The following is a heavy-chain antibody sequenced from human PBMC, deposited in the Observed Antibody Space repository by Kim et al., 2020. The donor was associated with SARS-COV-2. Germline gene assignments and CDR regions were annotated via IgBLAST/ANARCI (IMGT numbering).Heavy chain of an antibody. D-gene: IGHD3-22*01. CDR3: ARVFPPANYYDSISLGSRARYYFDY. Sequence: SETLSLTCTVSGGSISSYYWSWIRQPPGKGLEWIGYIYYSGSTNYNPSLKSRVTISVDTSKNQFSLKLSSVTAADTAVYYCARVFPPANYYDSISLGSRARYYFDYWGQGTLVTVSS. CDR2: IYYSGST. CDR1: GGSISSYY. J-gene: IGHJ4*02. V-gene: IGHV4-59*13.